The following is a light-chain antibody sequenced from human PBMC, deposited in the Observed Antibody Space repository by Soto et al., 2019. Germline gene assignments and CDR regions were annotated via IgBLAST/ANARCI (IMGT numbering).Light chain of an antibody. CDR1: SSDVGGYNY. J-gene: IGLJ1*01. CDR3: SSYAGSNNFV. CDR2: EVS. V-gene: IGLV2-8*01. Sequence: QSALTQPPSASGSPGQSVTISCSGTSSDVGGYNYVSWHQQHPGKAPKLMIYEVSKRPSGVPDRFSGSKSGNTASPIVSGLQAEDEADYYCSSYAGSNNFVFGTGTKLTVL.